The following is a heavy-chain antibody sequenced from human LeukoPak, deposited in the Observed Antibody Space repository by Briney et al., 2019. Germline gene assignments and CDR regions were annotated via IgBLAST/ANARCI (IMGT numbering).Heavy chain of an antibody. D-gene: IGHD1-7*01. CDR2: INPNSGGT. J-gene: IGHJ5*02. Sequence: ASVKVSCKASGYTFTGYYMHWVRQAPGQGLEWMGWINPNSGGTNYAQKLQGRVTMTRDTSISTAYMELSRLRSDDTAVYYCARAPITGTTVWFDPWGQGTLVTVSS. CDR1: GYTFTGYY. CDR3: ARAPITGTTVWFDP. V-gene: IGHV1-2*02.